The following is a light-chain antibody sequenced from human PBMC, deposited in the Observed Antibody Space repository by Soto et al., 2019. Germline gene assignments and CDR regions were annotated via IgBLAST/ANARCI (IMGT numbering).Light chain of an antibody. CDR3: SSDTSSSTLVV. J-gene: IGLJ2*01. CDR2: DVG. Sequence: QSALTQPASVSGSPGQSITISCTGTSSDVGGLTFVSWYQQHPGKAPKLMIYDVGNRPSGVSNRFSGSKSGNTASLTISGLQAEDEADYYCSSDTSSSTLVVFGGGTKLTVL. V-gene: IGLV2-14*01. CDR1: SSDVGGLTF.